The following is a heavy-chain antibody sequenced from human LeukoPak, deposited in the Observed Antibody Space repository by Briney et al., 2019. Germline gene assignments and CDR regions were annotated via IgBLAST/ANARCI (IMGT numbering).Heavy chain of an antibody. D-gene: IGHD1-26*01. V-gene: IGHV3-15*01. Sequence: GGSLRLSCAASGFTFSNAWMSWVRQAPGKGLEWVGCIKSKTDGGTTDYAAPVKGRFTISRDDSRNTLYLQMNSLRAEDTAVFYCAKDRGRGYYYYYMDVWGKGTTVTVSS. CDR3: AKDRGRGYYYYYMDV. CDR2: IKSKTDGGTT. CDR1: GFTFSNAW. J-gene: IGHJ6*03.